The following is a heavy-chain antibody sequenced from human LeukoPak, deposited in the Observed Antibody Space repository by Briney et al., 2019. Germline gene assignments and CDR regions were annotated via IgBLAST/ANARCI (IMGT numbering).Heavy chain of an antibody. CDR3: ARQGDSGRSYDY. J-gene: IGHJ4*02. CDR2: IYYSVST. D-gene: IGHD3-22*01. V-gene: IGHV4-59*08. Sequence: SETLSLTCAVSGGSISSYYWSWIRQPPGKGLEWIGYIYYSVSTNYNPSLKSRVTISLDTSKNQFSLNLRSVTAADTAVYFCARQGDSGRSYDYWGQGTLVTVSS. CDR1: GGSISSYY.